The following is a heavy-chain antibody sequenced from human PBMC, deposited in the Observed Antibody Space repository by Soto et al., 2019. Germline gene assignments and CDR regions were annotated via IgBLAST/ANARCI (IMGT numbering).Heavy chain of an antibody. CDR2: IYYSGST. V-gene: IGHV4-59*01. CDR3: ARDSSLITGNPNFNYYYGMEV. J-gene: IGHJ6*02. CDR1: GGSISSYY. D-gene: IGHD1-20*01. Sequence: TSETLSLTCTVSGGSISSYYWSWIRQPPGKGLEWIGYIYYSGSTNYNPSLKSRVTISVDTSKNQFPLKLSSVTAADTAVYYCARDSSLITGNPNFNYYYGMEVWGQGTTVTV.